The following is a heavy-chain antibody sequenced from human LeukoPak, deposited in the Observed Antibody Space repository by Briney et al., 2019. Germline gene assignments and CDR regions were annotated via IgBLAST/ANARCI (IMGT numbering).Heavy chain of an antibody. Sequence: PGGSLRLSCAASGFTFSSYWMSWVRQAPGKGLEYVSSIGPNGASTLYADSVKGRFTISRDNSKNALYLQLTSLRLEDTALYYCVKDLTGTWSFDYWGQGTLVTVSS. CDR2: IGPNGAST. V-gene: IGHV3-64D*06. CDR1: GFTFSSYW. CDR3: VKDLTGTWSFDY. J-gene: IGHJ4*02. D-gene: IGHD3-9*01.